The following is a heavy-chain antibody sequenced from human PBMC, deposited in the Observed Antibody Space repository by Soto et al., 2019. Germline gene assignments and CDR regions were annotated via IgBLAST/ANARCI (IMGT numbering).Heavy chain of an antibody. Sequence: QVQLVESGGGVVQPGRSLRLSCAASGFTFSSYAMHWVRQAPGKGLEWVAVISYDGSNKYYADSVKGRFTISRDNSKNTRNLQVNSRRADGTAVYYGARDREGAMSGWVDCYYYGMDVWGQGATVTVSS. V-gene: IGHV3-30-3*01. J-gene: IGHJ6*01. D-gene: IGHD6-19*01. CDR2: ISYDGSNK. CDR3: ARDREGAMSGWVDCYYYGMDV. CDR1: GFTFSSYA.